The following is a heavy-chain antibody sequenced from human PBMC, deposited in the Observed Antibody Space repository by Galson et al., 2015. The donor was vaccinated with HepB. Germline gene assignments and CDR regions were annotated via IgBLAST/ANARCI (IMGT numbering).Heavy chain of an antibody. V-gene: IGHV3-21*01. D-gene: IGHD7-27*01. CDR3: VRDPPLGTPFDH. J-gene: IGHJ4*02. Sequence: SLRLSCAASGFTFSSYNMNWVRQAPGKGLEWVASTSSTSSYTYYADSLKGRFTVSRDNAKNSLYLQMNSLRAEDTAVYYCVRDPPLGTPFDHWGQGTLVTVSS. CDR2: TSSTSSYT. CDR1: GFTFSSYN.